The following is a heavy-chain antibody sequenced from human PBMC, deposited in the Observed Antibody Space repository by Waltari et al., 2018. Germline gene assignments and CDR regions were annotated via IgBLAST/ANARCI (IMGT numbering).Heavy chain of an antibody. J-gene: IGHJ3*02. CDR3: ARDFWSGYYAFDI. Sequence: SGGGVVQPGRSLRLSCAASGFTFSSYAMHWVRQAPGKGLEWVAVISYDGSNKYYADSVKGRFTISRDNSKNTLYLQMNSLRAEDTAVYYCARDFWSGYYAFDIWGQGTMVTVSS. D-gene: IGHD3-3*01. V-gene: IGHV3-30*01. CDR1: GFTFSSYA. CDR2: ISYDGSNK.